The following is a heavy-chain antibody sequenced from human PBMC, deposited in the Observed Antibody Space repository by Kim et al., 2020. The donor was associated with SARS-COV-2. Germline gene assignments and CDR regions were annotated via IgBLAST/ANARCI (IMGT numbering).Heavy chain of an antibody. Sequence: GGSLRLSCAASGFTFSDPAMHWVRQASGKGLEWVGRIRIKANSYEPSYAASVKGRITISSADYKNTPYLHMHSLKAEDTAVYYCSSHLNADSSYYYYGV. J-gene: IGHJ6*01. CDR3: SSHLNADSSYYYYGV. D-gene: IGHD4-17*01. CDR2: IRIKANSYEP. V-gene: IGHV3-73*01. CDR1: GFTFSDPA.